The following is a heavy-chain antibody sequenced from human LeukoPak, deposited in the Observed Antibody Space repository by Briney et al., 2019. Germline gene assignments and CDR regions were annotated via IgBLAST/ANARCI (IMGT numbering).Heavy chain of an antibody. J-gene: IGHJ3*02. D-gene: IGHD3-22*01. CDR3: ARDIYYYDSSGYYIETYAFDI. CDR1: SGSISSGVYYW. V-gene: IGHV3-74*01. CDR2: TNSDGSRT. Sequence: TSETLSLTCPVSSGSISSGVYYWMHWVRQAPGKGLVWVSRTNSDGSRTIYADSVKGRSTISRDNAKNTLYLQMNSLRAEDTAVYYCARDIYYYDSSGYYIETYAFDIWGQGTMVTVSS.